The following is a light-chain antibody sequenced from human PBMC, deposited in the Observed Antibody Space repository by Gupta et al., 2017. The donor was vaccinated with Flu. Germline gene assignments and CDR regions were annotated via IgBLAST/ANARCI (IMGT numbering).Light chain of an antibody. CDR2: MAS. V-gene: IGKV2-28*01. CDR1: QSLLNSNGYTF. CDR3: RQALQTPRT. J-gene: IGKJ3*01. Sequence: DIVLTQSPVSLPVIPGEPASISCRSSQSLLNSNGYTFLDWYLQKPGHPPQLLIYMASRRASGVPDRFSGSGSGTDFTLKISKVEAEDVGVYFCRQALQTPRTFGHGTKVDI.